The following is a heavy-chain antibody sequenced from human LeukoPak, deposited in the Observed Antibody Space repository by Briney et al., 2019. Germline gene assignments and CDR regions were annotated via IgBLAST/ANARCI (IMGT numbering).Heavy chain of an antibody. V-gene: IGHV3-53*01. CDR3: ARDLDSYGSY. CDR1: GFIVSSSY. D-gene: IGHD5-18*01. Sequence: PGGSLRLSCAASGFIVSSSYMSWVRQAPGKGLEWFSLIYSDGTTYYADSVKGRFTISRDNSKNTMYLQVNSLRAEDTAVYYCARDLDSYGSYWGQGTLVTVSS. CDR2: IYSDGTT. J-gene: IGHJ4*02.